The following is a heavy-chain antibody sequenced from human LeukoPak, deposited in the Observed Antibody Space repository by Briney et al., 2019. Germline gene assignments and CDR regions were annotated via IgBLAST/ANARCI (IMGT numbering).Heavy chain of an antibody. D-gene: IGHD3-16*02. CDR1: GGSLSGYY. Sequence: SETLSLTCAVYGGSLSGYYWSWIRQPPGKGLEWIGEINHSGSTNYNPSLKSRVTISVDTSKNQFSLKLSSVTAADTAVYYCARQLVILYYFDYWGQGTLVTVSS. V-gene: IGHV4-34*01. J-gene: IGHJ4*02. CDR2: INHSGST. CDR3: ARQLVILYYFDY.